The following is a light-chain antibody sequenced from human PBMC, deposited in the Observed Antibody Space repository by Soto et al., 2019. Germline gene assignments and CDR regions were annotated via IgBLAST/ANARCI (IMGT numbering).Light chain of an antibody. Sequence: EIVMTQSPATLSVSPGERATLSCRASQSVSSNLAWYQQKPGQAPRLLIYGASTWATGIPARFSGSGSGTAFTLTSRSLQSEDFAVYYCHQYNNWPTFGQGTKVEIK. J-gene: IGKJ1*01. CDR1: QSVSSN. CDR3: HQYNNWPT. CDR2: GAS. V-gene: IGKV3-15*01.